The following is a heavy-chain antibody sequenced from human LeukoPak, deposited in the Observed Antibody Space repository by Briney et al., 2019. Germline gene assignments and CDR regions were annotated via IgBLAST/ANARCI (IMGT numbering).Heavy chain of an antibody. D-gene: IGHD6-19*01. CDR2: IIPIFGTA. CDR1: GGTFSSYA. J-gene: IGHJ4*02. V-gene: IGHV1-69*05. Sequence: SVKVSCKASGGTFSSYAISWVRQAPGQGLEWMGRIIPIFGTANYAQKFQGRVTITTDESTSTAYMELSSLRSADTAVYYCARSSIAVAGTIGYWGQGTLVTVSS. CDR3: ARSSIAVAGTIGY.